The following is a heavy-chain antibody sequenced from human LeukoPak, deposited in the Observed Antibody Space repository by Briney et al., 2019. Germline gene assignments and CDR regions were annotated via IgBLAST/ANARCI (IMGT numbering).Heavy chain of an antibody. D-gene: IGHD2-15*01. Sequence: GGSLRLTCAASGLTVSYNYMNWVRQAPGKGLEWVSAIYTGGNTYYADSVKGRFTISRDNSKNTLYLQMNSLRAEDTAVYYCARDYPPYCSGGSCYFDYFDYWGQGTLVTVSS. CDR3: ARDYPPYCSGGSCYFDYFDY. CDR2: IYTGGNT. V-gene: IGHV3-66*01. CDR1: GLTVSYNY. J-gene: IGHJ4*02.